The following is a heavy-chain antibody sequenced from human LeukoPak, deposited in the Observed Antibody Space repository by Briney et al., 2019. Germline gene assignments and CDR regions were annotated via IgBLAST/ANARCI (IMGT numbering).Heavy chain of an antibody. CDR1: GFTFSSYA. J-gene: IGHJ4*02. CDR2: ISGSGGST. CDR3: AKEPYYYDSSGYYV. Sequence: PGGSLRLSCAASGFTFSSYAMSWVRQAPGKGLEWVSAISGSGGSTYYADSVKGRFTISRDNSKNTLYLQMNSLGAEGTAVYYCAKEPYYYDSSGYYVWGQGTLVTVSS. V-gene: IGHV3-23*01. D-gene: IGHD3-22*01.